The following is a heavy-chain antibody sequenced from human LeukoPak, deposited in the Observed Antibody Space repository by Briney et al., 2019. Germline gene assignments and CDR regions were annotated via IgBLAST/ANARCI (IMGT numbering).Heavy chain of an antibody. CDR2: INYDGSEK. CDR1: EFTFRNYW. V-gene: IGHV3-7*01. CDR3: ARDPYNRGGYAAFDI. J-gene: IGHJ3*02. D-gene: IGHD3-22*01. Sequence: GGSLRLSCAASEFTFRNYWMTWVRLAPGKGLEWVANINYDGSEKPYVDSVKGRFNISRDNVKNSLYLQMYSLRAEDTAVYYCARDPYNRGGYAAFDIWGHGTMVTVSS.